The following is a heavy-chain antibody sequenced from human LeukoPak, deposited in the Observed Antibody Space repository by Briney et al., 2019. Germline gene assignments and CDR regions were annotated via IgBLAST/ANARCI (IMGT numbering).Heavy chain of an antibody. Sequence: QTGGSLRLSCAASGFTFSSYGMSWVRQAPGKGLEWVSAISGSGGSTYYADSVKGRFTISRDNAKNSLYLQVNSLRAEDTAVYYCARDIYGSGPPVGDTIDYWGQGTLVTVSS. CDR1: GFTFSSYG. CDR2: ISGSGGST. CDR3: ARDIYGSGPPVGDTIDY. D-gene: IGHD3-10*01. V-gene: IGHV3-23*01. J-gene: IGHJ4*02.